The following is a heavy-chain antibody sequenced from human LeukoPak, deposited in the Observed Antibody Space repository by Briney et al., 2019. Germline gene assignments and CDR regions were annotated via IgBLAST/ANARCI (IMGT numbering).Heavy chain of an antibody. CDR3: ARDPPAVRTNTYA. D-gene: IGHD4/OR15-4a*01. J-gene: IGHJ5*02. CDR1: GFTVSNNY. Sequence: GRSLRLSCAASGFTVSNNYMNWVRQAPGKGLEWVSLIYSGGDTHYADSVKGRFTISRDSSKNTLYLQMNSLRAEDTAVYYCARDPPAVRTNTYAWGQGTLVTVSS. CDR2: IYSGGDT. V-gene: IGHV3-66*01.